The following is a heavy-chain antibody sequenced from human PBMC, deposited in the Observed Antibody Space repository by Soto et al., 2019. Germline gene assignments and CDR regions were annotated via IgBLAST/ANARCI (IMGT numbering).Heavy chain of an antibody. D-gene: IGHD2-15*01. Sequence: PETLSLTCAVSGGSISSSNWWSWVRQPPGKGLEWIGEIYHSGSTNYNPSLKSRVTISVDKSKNQFSLKLSSVTAADTAVYYCARVVGCSGGPNCNCFDPWGQGTLVTVSS. J-gene: IGHJ5*02. CDR1: GGSISSSNW. CDR3: ARVVGCSGGPNCNCFDP. V-gene: IGHV4-4*03. CDR2: IYHSGST.